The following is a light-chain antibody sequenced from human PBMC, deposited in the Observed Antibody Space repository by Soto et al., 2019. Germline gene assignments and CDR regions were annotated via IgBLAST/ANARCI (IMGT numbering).Light chain of an antibody. Sequence: QSALTQPPSVSGSPGQSVTISCTGTSSDVGGYNRVSWYQQPPGTAPKLVIYEVIHRPSGVPARFSGSKSGNTASLTISGLQAEDDADYYCYSYTSSSTYVFGTGTKVTVL. CDR3: YSYTSSSTYV. CDR1: SSDVGGYNR. V-gene: IGLV2-18*02. CDR2: EVI. J-gene: IGLJ1*01.